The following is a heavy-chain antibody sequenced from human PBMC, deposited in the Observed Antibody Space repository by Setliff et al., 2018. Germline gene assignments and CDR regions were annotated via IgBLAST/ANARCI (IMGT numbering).Heavy chain of an antibody. Sequence: GGSLRLSCAASGFIFSDYYMSWIRQAPGKGLECIPYITSSGNTIYYADSVKGRFTISRDNAKNSVYLQMNSLRAENTAVYYCVPLNLAGEARENFQLWGRGTLVTVSS. CDR1: GFIFSDYY. D-gene: IGHD3-3*02. V-gene: IGHV3-11*04. J-gene: IGHJ1*01. CDR3: VPLNLAGEARENFQL. CDR2: ITSSGNTI.